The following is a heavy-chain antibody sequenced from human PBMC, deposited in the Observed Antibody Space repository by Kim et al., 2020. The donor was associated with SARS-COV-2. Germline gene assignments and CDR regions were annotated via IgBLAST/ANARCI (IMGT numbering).Heavy chain of an antibody. CDR2: INHSGST. CDR3: ARSRGVHYYGSGRLFDY. CDR1: GGSFSGYY. V-gene: IGHV4-34*01. D-gene: IGHD3-10*01. Sequence: SETLSLTCAVYGGSFSGYYWSWIRQPPGKGLEWIGEINHSGSTNYNPSLKSRVTISVDTSKNQFSLKLSSVTAADTAVYYCARSRGVHYYGSGRLFDYWGQGTLGTVSS. J-gene: IGHJ4*02.